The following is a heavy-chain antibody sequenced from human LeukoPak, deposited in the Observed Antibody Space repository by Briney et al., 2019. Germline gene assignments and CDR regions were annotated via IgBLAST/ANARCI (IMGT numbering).Heavy chain of an antibody. J-gene: IGHJ5*02. CDR2: INPSAGST. CDR3: ARQRDSNWFDP. D-gene: IGHD4-11*01. Sequence: ASVKVSCKASGYTFINYYIHWVRQAPEQRLEWMGIINPSAGSTTYAQNFQGRVTMTRDTSTNTVYMELSSLRSEDTAVYFCARQRDSNWFDPWGQGTLVTVSS. CDR1: GYTFINYY. V-gene: IGHV1-46*01.